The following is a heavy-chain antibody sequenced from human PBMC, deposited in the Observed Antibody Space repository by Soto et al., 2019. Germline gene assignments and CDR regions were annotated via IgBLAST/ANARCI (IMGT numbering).Heavy chain of an antibody. J-gene: IGHJ4*02. CDR3: ARLAYSSSSIIFDY. CDR2: IYYSGST. V-gene: IGHV4-39*01. D-gene: IGHD6-6*01. Sequence: PSETLSLTCTVSGGSVSSGSYYWSWIRQPPGKGLEWIGNIYYSGSTYYNPSLKSRVTISVDTSKNQFSLKLSSVTAADTAAYYCARLAYSSSSIIFDYWGQGTLVTVSS. CDR1: GGSVSSGSYY.